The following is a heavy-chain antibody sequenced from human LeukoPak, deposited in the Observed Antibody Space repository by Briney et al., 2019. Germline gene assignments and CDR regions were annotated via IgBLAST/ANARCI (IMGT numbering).Heavy chain of an antibody. Sequence: SETLSLTCTVSGGSISSSSYYWGWIRQPPGKGLEWIGSIYYSGSTNYNPSLKSRVTISVDTSKNQFSLKLSSVTAADTAVYYCARGLFVAYFDYWGQGTLVTVSS. CDR2: IYYSGST. J-gene: IGHJ4*02. CDR1: GGSISSSSYY. CDR3: ARGLFVAYFDY. V-gene: IGHV4-39*07. D-gene: IGHD3-10*02.